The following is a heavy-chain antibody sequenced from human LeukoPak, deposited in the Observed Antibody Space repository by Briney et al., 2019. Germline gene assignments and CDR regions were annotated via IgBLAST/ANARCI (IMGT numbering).Heavy chain of an antibody. V-gene: IGHV4-61*02. CDR1: GGSISSGSYY. J-gene: IGHJ4*02. CDR2: IYTSGST. D-gene: IGHD3-16*02. CDR3: ARGRKYYDYVWRSYRDQNYFDY. Sequence: PSQTLSLTCTVSGGSISSGSYYWSWIQQPAGKGLEWIGRIYTSGSTNYNPSLKSRVTISVDTSKNQFSLKLSSVTAADTAVYYCARGRKYYDYVWRSYRDQNYFDYWGQGTLVTVSS.